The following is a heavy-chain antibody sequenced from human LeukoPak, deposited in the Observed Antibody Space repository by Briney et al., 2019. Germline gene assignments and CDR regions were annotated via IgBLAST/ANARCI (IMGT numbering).Heavy chain of an antibody. D-gene: IGHD4-17*01. CDR2: INHDGTT. J-gene: IGHJ6*02. V-gene: IGHV4-34*01. Sequence: SETLSLTCAVYGGSFSDSYWSWIRQPPGEGLERIGEINHDGTTNYNPSLKSRVTISVDTSKNQFSLKLSSVTAADTAVYYCARTMTTHYGMDVWGQGTTVTVSS. CDR1: GGSFSDSY. CDR3: ARTMTTHYGMDV.